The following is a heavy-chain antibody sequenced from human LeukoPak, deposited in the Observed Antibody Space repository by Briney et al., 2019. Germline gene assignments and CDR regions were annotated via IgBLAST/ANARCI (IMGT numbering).Heavy chain of an antibody. CDR3: AKDLRVIVVTYYMDV. J-gene: IGHJ6*03. Sequence: AGSLRLSCAASGFTFNSYAMTWVRQAPGKGLEWVSSISGNGGSTYYTDSVKGRFTISRDNSKNTLYLQMNSLRAEDTAAYYCAKDLRVIVVTYYMDVWGKGTTVTVSS. CDR2: ISGNGGST. CDR1: GFTFNSYA. D-gene: IGHD2-2*01. V-gene: IGHV3-23*01.